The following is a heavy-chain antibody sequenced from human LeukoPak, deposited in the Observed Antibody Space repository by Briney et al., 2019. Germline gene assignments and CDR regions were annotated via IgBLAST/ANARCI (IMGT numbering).Heavy chain of an antibody. V-gene: IGHV1-46*01. J-gene: IGHJ6*03. CDR1: GYTFTSYY. Sequence: ASVKVSCKASGYTFTSYYMHWVRQAPGQGLEWMGWINPNSVGTNYAQKFQGRVTMTRDMSTSTVYMELSSLRSEDTAVYYCARGRPSYYYYMDVWGKGTTVTVSS. CDR3: ARGRPSYYYYMDV. CDR2: INPNSVGT.